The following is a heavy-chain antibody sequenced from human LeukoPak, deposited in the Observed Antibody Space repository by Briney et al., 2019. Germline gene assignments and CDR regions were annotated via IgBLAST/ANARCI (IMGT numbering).Heavy chain of an antibody. D-gene: IGHD2/OR15-2a*01. J-gene: IGHJ3*02. CDR1: GGSISSSSYY. CDR3: ARAFRISDAFDI. V-gene: IGHV4-61*01. CDR2: IYYSGST. Sequence: PSETLSLTCTVSGGSISSSSYYWSWIRQPPGKGLEWIGYIYYSGSTNYNPSLKSRVTISVDTSKNQFSLKLSSVTAADTAVYYCARAFRISDAFDIWGQGTMVTVSS.